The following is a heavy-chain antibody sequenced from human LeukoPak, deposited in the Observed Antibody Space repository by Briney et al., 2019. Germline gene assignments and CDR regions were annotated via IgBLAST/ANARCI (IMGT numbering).Heavy chain of an antibody. D-gene: IGHD3-10*01. Sequence: PSETLSLTCVVSGYSISSGYYWGWIRQPPGKGLEWIGSIYHRGSTYYNPSLKSRVTISVDTSKNQLSLKLSSVTAADTAVYYCARHGFTWLGELWGQGTLVTVSS. CDR1: GYSISSGYY. CDR3: ARHGFTWLGEL. J-gene: IGHJ1*01. CDR2: IYHRGST. V-gene: IGHV4-38-2*01.